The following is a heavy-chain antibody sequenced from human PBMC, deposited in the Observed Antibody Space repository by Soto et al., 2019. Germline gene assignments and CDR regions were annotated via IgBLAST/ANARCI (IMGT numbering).Heavy chain of an antibody. CDR2: IIPIFGTA. Sequence: ASVKVSCKASGGTFSSYAISWVRQAPGQGLEWMGGIIPIFGTANYAQKFQGRVTITADESTSTAYMELSSLRSEDTAVYYCARDQGFLVSASADYHYYGMDVCGQGTTVTVSS. V-gene: IGHV1-69*13. CDR1: GGTFSSYA. D-gene: IGHD3-3*01. CDR3: ARDQGFLVSASADYHYYGMDV. J-gene: IGHJ6*02.